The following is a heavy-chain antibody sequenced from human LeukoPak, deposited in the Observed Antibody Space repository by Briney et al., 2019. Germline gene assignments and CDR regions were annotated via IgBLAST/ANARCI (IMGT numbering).Heavy chain of an antibody. V-gene: IGHV1-69*06. Sequence: GASVKVSCKASGGTFSSYAISWVRQAPGQGLEWMGGIIPIFGTANYAQKFQGRVTITADKSTSTAYMEPSSLRSEDTAVYYCASNTRLSGYSYGGDAFDIWGQGTMVTVSS. CDR1: GGTFSSYA. CDR2: IIPIFGTA. D-gene: IGHD5-18*01. J-gene: IGHJ3*02. CDR3: ASNTRLSGYSYGGDAFDI.